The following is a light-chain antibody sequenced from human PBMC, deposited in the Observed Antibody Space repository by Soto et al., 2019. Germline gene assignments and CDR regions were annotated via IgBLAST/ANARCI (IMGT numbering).Light chain of an antibody. CDR3: QSYASNLGVFYV. CDR1: QANIGAGFD. J-gene: IGLJ1*01. V-gene: IGLV1-40*01. Sequence: QSVLTQPPSVSGAPGQRVTISCPGSQANIGAGFDVHWYQQLPETAPKLLIFGNSTRPSGVPDRFAGSKSGTSASLAITGIPAEDEAAYYCQSYASNLGVFYVFGTGTKLTVL. CDR2: GNS.